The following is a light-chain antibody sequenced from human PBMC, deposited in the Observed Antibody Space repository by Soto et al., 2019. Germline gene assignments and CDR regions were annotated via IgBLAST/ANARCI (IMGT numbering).Light chain of an antibody. V-gene: IGLV2-14*01. Sequence: QSVLTQPASVSGSPGQSISISCTGTTSDVGRDNYVSWYQQHPGKAPKLIIYDVSNRPSGVSNRFSGSKSGNTASLTISGLQAEDEADYYCNSYTSSSTDVFGTGTKLTVL. CDR3: NSYTSSSTDV. J-gene: IGLJ1*01. CDR1: TSDVGRDNY. CDR2: DVS.